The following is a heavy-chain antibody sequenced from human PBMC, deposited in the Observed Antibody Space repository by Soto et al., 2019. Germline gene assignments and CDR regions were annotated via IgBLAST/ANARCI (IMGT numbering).Heavy chain of an antibody. CDR2: INPNSGGT. V-gene: IGHV1-2*04. Sequence: ASVKVSCKASGYTFTGYYMHWVRQAPGQGLEWMGWINPNSGGTNYAQKFQGWVTMTRDTSISTAYMELSRLRSDDTAVYYCARDRLGDYYYYYGMDVWGQGTTVTVSS. J-gene: IGHJ6*02. D-gene: IGHD2-21*02. CDR1: GYTFTGYY. CDR3: ARDRLGDYYYYYGMDV.